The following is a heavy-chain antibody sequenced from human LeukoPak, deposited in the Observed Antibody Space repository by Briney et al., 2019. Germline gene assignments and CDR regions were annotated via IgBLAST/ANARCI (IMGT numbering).Heavy chain of an antibody. CDR1: GGSISSSNW. Sequence: SETLSLTCAVSGGSISSSNWWSWVRPPPGKGLEWIGEIYHSGSTNYNPSLKSRVTISVDKSKNQFSLKLSSVTAADTAVYYCSRGGYDYVWGSYRTYYFDYWGQGTLVTVSS. CDR2: IYHSGST. V-gene: IGHV4-4*02. J-gene: IGHJ4*02. D-gene: IGHD3-16*02. CDR3: SRGGYDYVWGSYRTYYFDY.